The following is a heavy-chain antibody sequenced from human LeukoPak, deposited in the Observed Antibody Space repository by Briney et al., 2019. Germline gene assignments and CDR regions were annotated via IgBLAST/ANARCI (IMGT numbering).Heavy chain of an antibody. CDR2: LSGSGITT. CDR1: GFTFSNSA. CDR3: AKGIYSSGWSYFDY. V-gene: IGHV3-23*01. Sequence: GGSLRLSCAASGFTFSNSAMSWVRQAPGKGLEWVSTLSGSGITTYYADSVEGRFTISRDNSKNTLYLQMNGLRAEDTAVYYCAKGIYSSGWSYFDYWGQGTLVTVSS. J-gene: IGHJ4*02. D-gene: IGHD6-19*01.